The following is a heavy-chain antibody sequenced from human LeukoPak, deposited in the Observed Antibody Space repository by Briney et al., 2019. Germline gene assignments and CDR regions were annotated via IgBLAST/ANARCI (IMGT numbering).Heavy chain of an antibody. Sequence: SVKVSCKASGGTFSSYAISWVRQAPGQGLEWMGGIIPIFGTANYAQKFQGRVTITADESTSTAYMELSSLRSEDTAVYYCARSDNTAMVSFHWGQGTLVTVSS. CDR1: GGTFSSYA. D-gene: IGHD5-18*01. CDR2: IIPIFGTA. V-gene: IGHV1-69*13. J-gene: IGHJ4*02. CDR3: ARSDNTAMVSFH.